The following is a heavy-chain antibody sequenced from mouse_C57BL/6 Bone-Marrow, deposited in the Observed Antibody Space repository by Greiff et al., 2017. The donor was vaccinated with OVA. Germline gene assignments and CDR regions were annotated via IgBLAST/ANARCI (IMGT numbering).Heavy chain of an antibody. Sequence: VQLQQSGAELVRPGASVKLSCTASGFNIKDDYMHWVKQRPEQGLEWIGWIDPENGDTEYASKFQGKATITADTSSNTAYLQLSSLTSEDTAVYYCTTILGYFDYWGQGTTLTVSS. CDR2: IDPENGDT. V-gene: IGHV14-4*01. CDR3: TTILGYFDY. J-gene: IGHJ2*01. CDR1: GFNIKDDY.